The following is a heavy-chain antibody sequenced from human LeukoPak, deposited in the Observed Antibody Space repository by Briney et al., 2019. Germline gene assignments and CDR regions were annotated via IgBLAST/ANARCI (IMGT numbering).Heavy chain of an antibody. CDR1: VYTFTSYD. D-gene: IGHD1-26*01. V-gene: IGHV1-8*03. Sequence: ASVKVSCKASVYTFTSYDINWVRQATGQALEWMGWINPTSGNTGYAQKFQGRVTITRNTSISTAYMELSSLRSEETAVYFCARDNSVHLVGATSYYYYMDVWGKGTTVTVSS. CDR3: ARDNSVHLVGATSYYYYMDV. CDR2: INPTSGNT. J-gene: IGHJ6*03.